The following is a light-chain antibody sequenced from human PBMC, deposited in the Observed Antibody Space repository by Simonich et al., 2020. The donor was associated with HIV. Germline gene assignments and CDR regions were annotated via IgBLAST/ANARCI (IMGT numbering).Light chain of an antibody. CDR3: MQRIELPPRFT. J-gene: IGKJ3*01. V-gene: IGKV2D-29*02. Sequence: DIVMTQTPLSLSVSPGQPASISCKSNQSLLHSGGQSYLYWFLQKPGQSPHLLIYEVSNRCSGVPDRFSGSGSGTDFTLKISRVEAEDVGVYYCMQRIELPPRFTFGPGTKVDIK. CDR2: EVS. CDR1: QSLLHSGGQSY.